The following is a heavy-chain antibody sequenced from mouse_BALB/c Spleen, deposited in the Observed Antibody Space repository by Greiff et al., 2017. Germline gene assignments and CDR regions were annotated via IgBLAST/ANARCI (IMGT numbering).Heavy chain of an antibody. CDR2: ISYDGSN. D-gene: IGHD1-2*01. CDR3: ARDGHYYGGFAY. V-gene: IGHV3-6*02. Sequence: EVQLQESGPGLVKPSQSLSLTCSVTGYSITSGYYWNWIRQFPGNKLEWMGYISYDGSNNYNPSLKNRISITRDTSKNQFFLKLNSVTTEDTATYYCARDGHYYGGFAYWGQGTLVTVSA. J-gene: IGHJ3*01. CDR1: GYSITSGYY.